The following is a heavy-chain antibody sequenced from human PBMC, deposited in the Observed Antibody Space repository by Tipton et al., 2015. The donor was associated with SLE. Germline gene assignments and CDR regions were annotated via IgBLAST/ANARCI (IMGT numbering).Heavy chain of an antibody. Sequence: AVSGFTFSSSWMSWVRQAPGKGLEWVANIKQDGTEIYYVDSVKGRFSISRDNAKNSLYLQMNSLRAEDTAVYYCATPPKVDYGNHWGQGTLVTVS. D-gene: IGHD4-17*01. CDR2: IKQDGTEI. V-gene: IGHV3-7*01. CDR3: ATPPKVDYGNH. CDR1: GFTFSSSW. J-gene: IGHJ5*02.